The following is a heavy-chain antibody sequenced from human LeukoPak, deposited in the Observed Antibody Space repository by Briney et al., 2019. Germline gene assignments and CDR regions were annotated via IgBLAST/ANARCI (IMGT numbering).Heavy chain of an antibody. CDR3: ARVPGYSYGYVDY. Sequence: PSETLSLTCTVSGGSISSSSYYWGWIRQPPGKGLEWIGSIYYSGSTYYNPSLKSRVTISVDTSKNQFSLKLSSVTAADTAVYCCARVPGYSYGYVDYWGQGTLVTVSS. D-gene: IGHD5-18*01. CDR2: IYYSGST. V-gene: IGHV4-39*07. J-gene: IGHJ4*02. CDR1: GGSISSSSYY.